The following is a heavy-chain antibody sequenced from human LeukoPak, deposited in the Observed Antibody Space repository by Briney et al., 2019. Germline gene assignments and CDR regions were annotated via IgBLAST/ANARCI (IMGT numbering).Heavy chain of an antibody. Sequence: GGSLRLSCVPSGFTVSSNYMSWVRQAPGKGLEWVSVIYSGGSTYYADSVKGRFTISRDNSKNTLYLQMNSLRAEDTAVYYCASGSGSYRTPYYYMDVWGTGTTVTVSS. D-gene: IGHD3-10*01. CDR2: IYSGGST. CDR3: ASGSGSYRTPYYYMDV. V-gene: IGHV3-53*01. CDR1: GFTVSSNY. J-gene: IGHJ6*03.